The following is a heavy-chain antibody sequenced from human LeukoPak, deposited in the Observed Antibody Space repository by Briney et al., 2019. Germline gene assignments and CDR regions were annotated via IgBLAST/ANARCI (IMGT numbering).Heavy chain of an antibody. CDR1: GFTFSSYW. V-gene: IGHV3-7*01. Sequence: PGGSLRLSCAVSGFTFSSYWMSWVHQAPGKGLEWVANIKQDGSDKYYVGSVKGRFTISRDNAKNSLYLQMNSLRAEDTAVYYCARERYGDYFDYWGQGTLVTVSS. J-gene: IGHJ4*02. CDR2: IKQDGSDK. CDR3: ARERYGDYFDY. D-gene: IGHD4-17*01.